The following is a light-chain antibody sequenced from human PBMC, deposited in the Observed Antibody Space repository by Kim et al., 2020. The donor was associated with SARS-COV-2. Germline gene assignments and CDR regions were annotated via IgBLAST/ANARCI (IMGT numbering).Light chain of an antibody. J-gene: IGLJ1*01. V-gene: IGLV2-8*01. CDR2: DVS. CDR3: SSYAGSNNFV. CDR1: SSDVGGYNY. Sequence: QSVTSSCTGTSSDVGGYNYVSWYQQHPGKAPKLMIYDVSKRPSGVPDRFSGSKSGNTASLTVSGLQAEDEADYYCSSYAGSNNFVFGTGTKVTVL.